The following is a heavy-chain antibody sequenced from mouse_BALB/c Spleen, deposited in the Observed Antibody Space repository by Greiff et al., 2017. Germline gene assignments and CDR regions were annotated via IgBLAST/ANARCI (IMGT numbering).Heavy chain of an antibody. Sequence: VQLQQSGPELVKPGASVKISCKASGYAFSSSWMNWVKQRPGQGLEWIGRIYPGDGDTNYNGKFKGKATLTADNSSSTAYMQLSSLTSVDSAVYFCARGHYSYFDYWGQGTTLTVSS. CDR3: ARGHYSYFDY. CDR1: GYAFSSSW. D-gene: IGHD3-3*01. J-gene: IGHJ2*01. V-gene: IGHV1-82*01. CDR2: IYPGDGDT.